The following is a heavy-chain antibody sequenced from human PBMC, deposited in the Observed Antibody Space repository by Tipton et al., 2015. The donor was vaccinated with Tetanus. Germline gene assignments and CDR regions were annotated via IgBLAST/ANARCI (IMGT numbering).Heavy chain of an antibody. CDR2: IYPGDSET. Sequence: MQLVQSGAEVKKPGESLKISCKCSGYGFATYWIAWVRQMPGKGLEWMGIIYPGDSETRYSPSFQGHVTMSADKSVNTAYLQWSSLKASDTAIYYCARLHLRTFASSSGYWGQGTMVTVSS. CDR3: ARLHLRTFASSSGY. V-gene: IGHV5-51*01. CDR1: GYGFATYW. D-gene: IGHD6-6*01. J-gene: IGHJ4*02.